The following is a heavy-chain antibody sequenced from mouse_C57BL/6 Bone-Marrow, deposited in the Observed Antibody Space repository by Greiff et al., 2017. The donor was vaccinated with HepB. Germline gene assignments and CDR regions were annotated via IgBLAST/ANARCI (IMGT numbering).Heavy chain of an antibody. J-gene: IGHJ1*03. Sequence: VKLQESGAELMKPGASVKLSCKATGYTFTGYWIEWVKQRPGHGLEWIGEILPGSGSTNYNEKFKGKATFTADTSSNTAYMQLSSLTTEDSAIYYCARYSIYYGSSYPYRYFDVWGTGTTVTVSA. CDR1: GYTFTGYW. D-gene: IGHD1-1*01. V-gene: IGHV1-9*01. CDR3: ARYSIYYGSSYPYRYFDV. CDR2: ILPGSGST.